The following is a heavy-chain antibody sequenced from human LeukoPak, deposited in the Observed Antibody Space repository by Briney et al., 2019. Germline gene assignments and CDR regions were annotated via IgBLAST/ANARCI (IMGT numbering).Heavy chain of an antibody. CDR1: GGSISSSSYY. V-gene: IGHV4-39*07. D-gene: IGHD6-13*01. CDR3: ARIEYSNNWATQGRAYDI. CDR2: IYYSGST. Sequence: SETLSLTCTVSGGSISSSSYYWGWIRQPPGKGLEWIGSIYYSGSTYYNPSLKSRLTLSVDTSKNQFSLKLSSVTAADTAVYYCARIEYSNNWATQGRAYDIWGQGTMVTVSS. J-gene: IGHJ3*02.